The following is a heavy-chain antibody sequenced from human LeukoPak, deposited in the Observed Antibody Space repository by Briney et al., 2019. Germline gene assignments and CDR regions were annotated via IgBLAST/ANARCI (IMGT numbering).Heavy chain of an antibody. Sequence: PGGSLRLSCVASGFTFSSYAMSWVRQAPGKGLEWVSAISGSGGSTYYADSVKGGFTISSDNSRNTLYLQMNSLRAEDKAVYHCAEARGEQNGGRNYWGEGTLLILPS. J-gene: IGHJ4*02. D-gene: IGHD4-23*01. V-gene: IGHV3-23*01. CDR3: AEARGEQNGGRNY. CDR2: ISGSGGST. CDR1: GFTFSSYA.